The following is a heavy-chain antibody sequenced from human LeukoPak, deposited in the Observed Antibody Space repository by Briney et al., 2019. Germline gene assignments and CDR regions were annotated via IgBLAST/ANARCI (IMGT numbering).Heavy chain of an antibody. D-gene: IGHD2-2*01. CDR1: GYTFTGYY. V-gene: IGHV1-2*06. CDR3: ARDLCSSTSCYVMGDY. Sequence: ASVKVPCKASGYTFTGYYMHWVRQAPGQGLEWMGRINPNSGGTNYAQKFQGRVTMTRDTSISTAYMELSRLRSDDTAVYYCARDLCSSTSCYVMGDYWGQGTLVTVSS. J-gene: IGHJ4*02. CDR2: INPNSGGT.